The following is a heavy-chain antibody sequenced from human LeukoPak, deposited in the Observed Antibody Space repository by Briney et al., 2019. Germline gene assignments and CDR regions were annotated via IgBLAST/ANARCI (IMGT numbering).Heavy chain of an antibody. J-gene: IGHJ6*02. Sequence: PSETLSLTCTVSGCSINSYYWTWIRQPPGKGLEWIGYIYYSGSTHYNPSLNSRVTISMDTSKNHFSLKLSSVTAADTAIYYCARTSRHFYGSGSNLTPWPADMDVWGQGTKVTVSS. D-gene: IGHD3-10*01. CDR2: IYYSGST. CDR3: ARTSRHFYGSGSNLTPWPADMDV. V-gene: IGHV4-59*01. CDR1: GCSINSYY.